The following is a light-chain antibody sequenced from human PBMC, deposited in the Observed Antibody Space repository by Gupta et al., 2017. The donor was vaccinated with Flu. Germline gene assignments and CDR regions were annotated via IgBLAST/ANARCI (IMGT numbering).Light chain of an antibody. CDR3: QTWGTGIRL. V-gene: IGLV4-69*01. J-gene: IGLJ2*01. CDR2: LNSDGSH. Sequence: VKLTCTLSSGHSSYAIAWHQQQPEKGPRYLMKLNSDGSHSKGDGIPDRFSGSSSGAERYLTISSLQSEDEADYYCQTWGTGIRLSGGGTKLTVL. CDR1: SGHSSYA.